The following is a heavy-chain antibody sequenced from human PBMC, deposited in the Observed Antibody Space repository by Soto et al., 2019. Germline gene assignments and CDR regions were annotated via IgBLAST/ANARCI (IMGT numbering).Heavy chain of an antibody. D-gene: IGHD1-26*01. Sequence: QVQLVESGGGVVQPGRSLRPSCAESGLTFSSYGMPWVRQAPGKGLEWVAVIWYGGSDKYYADSVKGRFTISRDNSKNTLYLQMNSLSAEDTAVYYCARAGLLLDYWGQGTLVTVSS. CDR2: IWYGGSDK. V-gene: IGHV3-33*01. J-gene: IGHJ4*02. CDR1: GLTFSSYG. CDR3: ARAGLLLDY.